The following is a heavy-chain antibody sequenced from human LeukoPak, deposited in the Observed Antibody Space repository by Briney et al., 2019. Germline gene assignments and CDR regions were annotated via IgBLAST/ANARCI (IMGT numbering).Heavy chain of an antibody. Sequence: SETLSLTCTVSGGSISNYYWTWIRQSPGKGLGWIGYIYDSGSTNYNPSLKSRVTITLDTSKNHFSLKLTSVTAADTAVYYCVREDVQEGTNAFDIWGQGTMVTVSS. D-gene: IGHD3-10*01. CDR1: GGSISNYY. J-gene: IGHJ3*02. V-gene: IGHV4-59*01. CDR2: IYDSGST. CDR3: VREDVQEGTNAFDI.